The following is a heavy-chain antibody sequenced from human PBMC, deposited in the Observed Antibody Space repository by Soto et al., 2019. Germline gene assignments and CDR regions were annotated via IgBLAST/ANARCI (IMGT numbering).Heavy chain of an antibody. CDR3: AKWFGELWDAFDL. CDR2: ISYDGANE. J-gene: IGHJ3*01. V-gene: IGHV3-30-3*02. CDR1: GFSFSNYA. Sequence: QVELVESGGGVVQPGGSLRLSCTASGFSFSNYAMHWVRQAPGKGLEWVAVISYDGANEYHADSVRGRFSISRDNSKNMLFLQMNNLRNEDTAVYYCAKWFGELWDAFDLRGHGTMVVVSS. D-gene: IGHD3-10*01.